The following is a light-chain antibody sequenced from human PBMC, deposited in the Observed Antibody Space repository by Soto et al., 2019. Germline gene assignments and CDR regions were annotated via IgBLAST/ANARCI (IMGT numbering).Light chain of an antibody. CDR1: QSVSSSY. V-gene: IGKV3-20*01. CDR3: QQYGSSPPYT. CDR2: DAS. J-gene: IGKJ2*01. Sequence: EIVLTQSPGTLSLSPGERATLSCRASQSVSSSYLAWYQPKPGQAPRLLIYDASSRATGIPDRFSGSGSGTDFTLTISRLEPEDFAVYYCQQYGSSPPYTFGQGTKLEIK.